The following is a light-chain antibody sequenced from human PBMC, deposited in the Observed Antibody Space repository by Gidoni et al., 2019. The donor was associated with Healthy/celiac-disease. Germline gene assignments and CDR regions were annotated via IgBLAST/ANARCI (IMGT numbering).Light chain of an antibody. CDR1: QSISSH. Sequence: IRMIQSPSSFSASTGDRVTITCRASQSISSHLAWYQQKPGKAPKLLIYAASTLQSGVPSRFSGSGAGTEFTLTISCLQSEDVATYYCQQYYSQRGYTFGQGTKLEIK. J-gene: IGKJ2*01. CDR3: QQYYSQRGYT. V-gene: IGKV1-8*01. CDR2: AAS.